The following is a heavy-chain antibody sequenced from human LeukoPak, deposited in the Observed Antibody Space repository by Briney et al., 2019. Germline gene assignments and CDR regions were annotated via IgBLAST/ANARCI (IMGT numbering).Heavy chain of an antibody. V-gene: IGHV1-2*02. Sequence: ASVTVSCKASGYTFIGHYMYWVRQAPGKGLEWMGWINANSGGTNYAQKFQGRVTMTRDTSTGTAYMELSRLRPDDTAVYYCARDGAMDVWGQGTTVTVSS. J-gene: IGHJ6*02. CDR3: ARDGAMDV. CDR2: INANSGGT. CDR1: GYTFIGHY.